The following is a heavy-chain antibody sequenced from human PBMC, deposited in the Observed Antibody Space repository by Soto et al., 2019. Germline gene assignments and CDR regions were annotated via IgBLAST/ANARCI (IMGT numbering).Heavy chain of an antibody. V-gene: IGHV4-34*01. CDR3: ARSRPNYYGSGSYSSWFDP. CDR2: INHSGST. CDR1: GGSFSGYY. D-gene: IGHD3-10*01. J-gene: IGHJ5*02. Sequence: KTSETLSLTCAVYGGSFSGYYWSWIRQPPGKGLEWIGEINHSGSTNYNPSLKSRVTISVDTSKNQFSLKLSSVTAADTAVYYCARSRPNYYGSGSYSSWFDPWGQGTLVTVSS.